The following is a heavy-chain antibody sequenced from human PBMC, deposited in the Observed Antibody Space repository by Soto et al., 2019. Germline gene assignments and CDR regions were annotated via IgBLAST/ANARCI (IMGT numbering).Heavy chain of an antibody. CDR2: ISGSGGIT. D-gene: IGHD6-19*01. V-gene: IGHV3-23*01. Sequence: EVQLLESGGGLVQPGGPLRLSCAASGFTFSSYAMSWVRQAPGKGLQWVSAISGSGGITYYADSVKGRFTISRDNSKISLYLQRNSLGAEDTAVYYCAKVLGAVAGTFDYWGQGTLVTVSA. CDR3: AKVLGAVAGTFDY. J-gene: IGHJ4*02. CDR1: GFTFSSYA.